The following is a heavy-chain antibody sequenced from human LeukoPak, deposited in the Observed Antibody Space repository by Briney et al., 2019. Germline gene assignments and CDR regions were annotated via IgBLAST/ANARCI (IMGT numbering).Heavy chain of an antibody. Sequence: ASVRVSCKASGYTFTSYAMNWVRQAPGQGLEWMGWINTNTGNPTYAQGFTGRFVFSLDTSVSTAYLQISSLKAEDTAVYYCASAGRMYSSSWYWGYYYMDVWGKGTTVTVSS. CDR2: INTNTGNP. CDR3: ASAGRMYSSSWYWGYYYMDV. V-gene: IGHV7-4-1*02. CDR1: GYTFTSYA. D-gene: IGHD6-13*01. J-gene: IGHJ6*03.